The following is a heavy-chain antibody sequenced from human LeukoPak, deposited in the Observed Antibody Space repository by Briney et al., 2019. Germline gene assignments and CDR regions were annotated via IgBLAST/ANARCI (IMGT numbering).Heavy chain of an antibody. CDR3: ATGMWGYCSRTSYPLDY. CDR1: GFMFSSYS. V-gene: IGHV3-48*01. CDR2: ISSKSTSI. J-gene: IGHJ4*02. Sequence: GGSLRLSCAASGFMFSSYSMKWVRQAPGKGLEWISYISSKSTSIYYADSVKGRFTVSRDNAESSLYLHMSSLRAEDTAAYYCATGMWGYCSRTSYPLDYWGQGTLVTVSS. D-gene: IGHD2-2*01.